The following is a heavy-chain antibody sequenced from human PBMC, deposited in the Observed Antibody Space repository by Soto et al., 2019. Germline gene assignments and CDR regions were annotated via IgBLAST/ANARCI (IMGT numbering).Heavy chain of an antibody. CDR2: IKSKTDGGTT. CDR3: TTVLRGSGSYYPRNFFNWFDP. CDR1: GFTFSNAW. D-gene: IGHD3-10*01. J-gene: IGHJ5*02. Sequence: GGSLRLSCAASGFTFSNAWMSWVRQAPGKGLEWVGRIKSKTDGGTTDYAAPVKGRFTISRDDSKNTLYLQMNSLKTEDTAVYYCTTVLRGSGSYYPRNFFNWFDPWGQGTLVTVSS. V-gene: IGHV3-15*01.